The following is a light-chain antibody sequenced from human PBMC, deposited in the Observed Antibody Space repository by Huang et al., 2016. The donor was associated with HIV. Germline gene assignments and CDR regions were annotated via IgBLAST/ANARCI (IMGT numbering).Light chain of an antibody. CDR3: QQYNSLAWT. CDR2: KAS. J-gene: IGKJ1*01. V-gene: IGKV1-5*03. CDR1: QSISSW. Sequence: DIQMTQSPSTLSASVGDRVTITCRASQSISSWLAWYQKKPGKAPNLLIYKASSLERGVPSRFSGSGSGTEFTLTISSLQPDDFATYYCQQYNSLAWTFGQGTKVEIK.